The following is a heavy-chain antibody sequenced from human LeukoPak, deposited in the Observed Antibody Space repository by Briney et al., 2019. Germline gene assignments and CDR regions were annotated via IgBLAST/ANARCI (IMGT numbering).Heavy chain of an antibody. CDR3: ASMVRGTASGY. D-gene: IGHD3-10*01. Sequence: GGSLRLSCAVSGVTFSTNYMSWVRQAPGKGLEWVSVIYSSGNTYYADSVKGRFTISRDNSKNTLYLQITSLRAEDTAVYYCASMVRGTASGYWGQGTLVTVSS. CDR1: GVTFSTNY. J-gene: IGHJ4*02. V-gene: IGHV3-66*01. CDR2: IYSSGNT.